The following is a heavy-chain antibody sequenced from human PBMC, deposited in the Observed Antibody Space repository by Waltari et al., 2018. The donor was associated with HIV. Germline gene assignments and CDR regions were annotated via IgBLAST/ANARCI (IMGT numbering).Heavy chain of an antibody. CDR2: ISWNGGNT. CDR3: AKASRSTFDGYGMDV. CDR1: GFTLDAYA. Sequence: EVQLVESGGVVVQPGGSLSLSCAASGFTLDAYAMHWVRQAPGKGLEWVSLISWNGGNTLYADSVKGRFTISRDNSKNSLYLQMNSLRAEDTALYYCAKASRSTFDGYGMDVWGQGTTVTVSS. J-gene: IGHJ6*02. V-gene: IGHV3-43D*04. D-gene: IGHD3-9*01.